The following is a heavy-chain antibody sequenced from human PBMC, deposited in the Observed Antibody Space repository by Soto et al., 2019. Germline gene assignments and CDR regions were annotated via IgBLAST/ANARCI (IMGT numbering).Heavy chain of an antibody. CDR1: WFSLSASDVG. Sequence: SGPTRVNPTQTLTLTCTFSWFSLSASDVGVGLIRQPPGEALEWLALIYWDDDKRYSPSLKSRLTITKDTSKNQVVLTMTNMDPVDTATYYCAHSKYSRSSFDYWGQGTLVTVSS. CDR2: IYWDDDK. D-gene: IGHD6-6*01. V-gene: IGHV2-5*02. CDR3: AHSKYSRSSFDY. J-gene: IGHJ4*02.